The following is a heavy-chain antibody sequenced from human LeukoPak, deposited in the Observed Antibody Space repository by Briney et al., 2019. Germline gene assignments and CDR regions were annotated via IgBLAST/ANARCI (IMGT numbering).Heavy chain of an antibody. CDR2: ISSSSSYI. CDR1: GFTLRSYA. V-gene: IGHV3-21*01. Sequence: PGGSLRLSCAASGFTLRSYAMSWVRQAPGKGLEWVSSISSSSSYIYYADSVKGRFTISRDNAKNSLYLQMNSLRAEDTAVYYCARGEGRYFDYWGQGTLVTVSS. CDR3: ARGEGRYFDY. J-gene: IGHJ4*02. D-gene: IGHD3-16*01.